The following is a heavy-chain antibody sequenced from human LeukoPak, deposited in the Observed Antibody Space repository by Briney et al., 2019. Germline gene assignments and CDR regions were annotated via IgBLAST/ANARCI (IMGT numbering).Heavy chain of an antibody. Sequence: GGSLRLSCAASGFNFSTYWMHWVRQAPGKGLVWVSSINSDGSYTVYADSVKGRFTISRDNAKNTLYLQMNSLRTEDTAVYYCSSEFRPEGYWGQGTLVTVSS. CDR1: GFNFSTYW. CDR2: INSDGSYT. CDR3: SSEFRPEGY. J-gene: IGHJ4*02. V-gene: IGHV3-74*01.